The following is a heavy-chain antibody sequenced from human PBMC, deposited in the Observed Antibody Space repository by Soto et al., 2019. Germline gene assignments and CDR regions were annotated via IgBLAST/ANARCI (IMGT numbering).Heavy chain of an antibody. CDR2: ISASTRNT. V-gene: IGHV1-18*01. D-gene: IGHD2-15*01. J-gene: IGHJ2*01. CDR3: VRCYCSVGSCYACWHFDL. CDR1: GYTFSDYA. Sequence: QVQLVQSGGEVKKPGASVKVSCQASGYTFSDYAISWVRQAPGQGLEWMGWISASTRNTDQAQNFQGRVIMTLDTTTNTAYMELRSLRSDDTAVYYCVRCYCSVGSCYACWHFDLWGRGTLGNVSS.